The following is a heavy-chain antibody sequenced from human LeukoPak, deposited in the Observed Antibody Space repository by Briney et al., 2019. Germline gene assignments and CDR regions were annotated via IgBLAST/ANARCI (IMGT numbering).Heavy chain of an antibody. CDR3: ARGVRHYDFWSGYSGAYYMDV. Sequence: ASVKVSCKASGYTFTSYDINWVRQATGQGLEWMGWINPNSGNTGYAQKFQGRVTMTRNTSISTAYMELSSLRSEDTAVYYCARGVRHYDFWSGYSGAYYMDVWGKGTTVTVSS. D-gene: IGHD3-3*01. J-gene: IGHJ6*03. CDR1: GYTFTSYD. V-gene: IGHV1-8*01. CDR2: INPNSGNT.